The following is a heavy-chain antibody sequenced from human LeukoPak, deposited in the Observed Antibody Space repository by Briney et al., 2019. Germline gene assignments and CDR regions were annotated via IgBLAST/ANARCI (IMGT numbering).Heavy chain of an antibody. CDR2: IYYSGST. J-gene: IGHJ3*02. Sequence: SETLSLTCTVSGGSISSYYWSWLRQPPGKGLEWIGYIYYSGSTNYNPSLKSRVTISVDTSKNQFSLKLSSVTAADTAVYYCARSSGGHAFDIWGQGTMVTVSS. V-gene: IGHV4-59*01. CDR3: ARSSGGHAFDI. CDR1: GGSISSYY. D-gene: IGHD2-15*01.